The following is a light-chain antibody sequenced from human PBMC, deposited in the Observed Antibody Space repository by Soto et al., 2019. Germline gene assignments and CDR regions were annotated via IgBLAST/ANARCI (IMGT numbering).Light chain of an antibody. CDR1: NTDVGQDKS. J-gene: IGLJ1*01. CDR3: VSYTDTDTLV. V-gene: IGLV2-14*01. CDR2: EVT. Sequence: LTQPASVSGSPGQSITISCVGRNTDVGQDKSVSWYQQGPGKAPKLLIFEVTNRPSGVSNRFSGSRSGNTASLTISGLQPDDEGDYFCVSYTDTDTLVFGTGTKVTVL.